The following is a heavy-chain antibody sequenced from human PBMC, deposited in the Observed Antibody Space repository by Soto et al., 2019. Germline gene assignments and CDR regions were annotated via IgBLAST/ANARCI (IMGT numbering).Heavy chain of an antibody. CDR2: MNPNSGNT. D-gene: IGHD2-15*01. V-gene: IGHV1-8*01. CDR1: GYSFTSYD. Sequence: QVQMVQSGAEVKKPGASVKVSCRASGYSFTSYDVNWVRQATGQGLEWMGWMNPNSGNTAFAQKFQGRVTMTRENPISTAYMELSGLRSEDTAVYYCARYPYTSYCSDGSCSYDAFDIWGQGTVVTVSS. CDR3: ARYPYTSYCSDGSCSYDAFDI. J-gene: IGHJ3*02.